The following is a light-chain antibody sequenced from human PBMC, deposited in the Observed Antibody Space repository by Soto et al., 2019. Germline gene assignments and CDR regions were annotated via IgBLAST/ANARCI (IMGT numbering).Light chain of an antibody. V-gene: IGKV1-33*01. CDR3: QQYDNLPLT. CDR2: DAS. CDR1: HDISDY. J-gene: IGKJ4*01. Sequence: IQITQSPSSVSSSATDRVTITCQANHDISDYLNWYQQKPGKAPKLLIYDASNLETGVPSRFSGSGSGTDFTFTISSLQPEDIATYYCQQYDNLPLTFGGGTKVDIK.